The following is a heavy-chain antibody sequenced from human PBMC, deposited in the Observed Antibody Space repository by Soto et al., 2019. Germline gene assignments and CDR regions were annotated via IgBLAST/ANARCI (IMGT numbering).Heavy chain of an antibody. CDR2: IIPIFGTA. Sequence: SVKVSCKASGGTFSSYAISWVRQAPGQGLEWMGGIIPIFGTANYAQKFQGRVTITADESTSTAYTELSSLRSEDTAVYYCARGLEWLLQRNDYYYYGMDVWGQGTTVTV. CDR3: ARGLEWLLQRNDYYYYGMDV. CDR1: GGTFSSYA. J-gene: IGHJ6*02. D-gene: IGHD3-3*01. V-gene: IGHV1-69*13.